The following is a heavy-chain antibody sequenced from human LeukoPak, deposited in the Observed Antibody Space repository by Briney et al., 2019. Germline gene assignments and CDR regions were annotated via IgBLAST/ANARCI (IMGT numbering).Heavy chain of an antibody. CDR1: GFTFSGSA. CDR2: IRSKANSYAT. D-gene: IGHD5-24*01. J-gene: IGHJ4*02. Sequence: GGSLRLSCAASGFTFSGSAMHGVRQASGKGLEWVGRIRSKANSYATAYAASVKGRFTISRDDSKNTAYLQMNSLKTEDTAVYYCTRRADNYDYWGQGTLVTVSS. V-gene: IGHV3-73*01. CDR3: TRRADNYDY.